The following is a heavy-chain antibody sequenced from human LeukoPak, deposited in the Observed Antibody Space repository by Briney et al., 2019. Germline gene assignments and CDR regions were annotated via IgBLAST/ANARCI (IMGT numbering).Heavy chain of an antibody. V-gene: IGHV4-30-2*01. Sequence: PSETLSLTCAVSGGSISSGGYSWSWIRQPPGKGLEWIGYIYHSGSTYYNPSLKSRVTISVDRSKNQFSLKLSSVTAADTAVYYCARAIDSPLDAFDIWGQGTTVTVSS. CDR1: GGSISSGGYS. CDR3: ARAIDSPLDAFDI. J-gene: IGHJ3*02. CDR2: IYHSGST. D-gene: IGHD3-22*01.